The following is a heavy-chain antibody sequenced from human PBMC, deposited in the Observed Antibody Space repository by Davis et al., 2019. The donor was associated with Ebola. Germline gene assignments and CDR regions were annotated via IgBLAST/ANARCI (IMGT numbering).Heavy chain of an antibody. D-gene: IGHD5-12*01. CDR3: ARHGYSGHDYQAYSYGLDV. V-gene: IGHV3-30*07. J-gene: IGHJ6*02. Sequence: DSVKGRFTISRDNFQNTVYLEMNSLRVEDTAVYYCARHGYSGHDYQAYSYGLDVWGQGTTVTVSS.